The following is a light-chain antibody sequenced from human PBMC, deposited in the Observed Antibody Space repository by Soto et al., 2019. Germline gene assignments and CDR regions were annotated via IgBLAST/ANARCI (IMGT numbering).Light chain of an antibody. CDR1: SSNIGAGYD. CDR2: GNN. Sequence: QFALAQAPSISGAPGQRVTISCTGSSSNIGAGYDVHWFQQFPGTAPRLLIHGNNNRPSGVPDRFSGSESGTSASLAIAGLQAGDEAIYYCQSFDSDLSAFVFGTGTKSPS. V-gene: IGLV1-40*01. CDR3: QSFDSDLSAFV. J-gene: IGLJ1*01.